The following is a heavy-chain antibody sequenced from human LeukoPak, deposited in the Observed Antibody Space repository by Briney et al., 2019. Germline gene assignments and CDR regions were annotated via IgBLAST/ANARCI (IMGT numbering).Heavy chain of an antibody. Sequence: GGSLRLSCAASGLIFSSYWMSWVRQAPGKGLEWVANIKHDGSEKKYADSVKGRFTVSRDNGKKSLYLQMNSLRGDDTAVYYCVRDYPVDIVYWGQGTLVTVSS. CDR3: VRDYPVDIVY. CDR1: GLIFSSYW. J-gene: IGHJ4*02. V-gene: IGHV3-7*01. CDR2: IKHDGSEK. D-gene: IGHD3-9*01.